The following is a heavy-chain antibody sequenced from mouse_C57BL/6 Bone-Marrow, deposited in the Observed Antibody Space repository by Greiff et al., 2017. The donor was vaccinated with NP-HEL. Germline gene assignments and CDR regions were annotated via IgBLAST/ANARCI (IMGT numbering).Heavy chain of an antibody. D-gene: IGHD2-4*01. CDR2: IHPSASDT. CDR3: AIRSIYYDYDGFAY. CDR1: GYTFTSYW. J-gene: IGHJ3*01. Sequence: QVQLQQPGAELVKPGASVKVSCKASGYTFTSYWMHWVKQRPGQGLEWIGRIHPSASDTNYNQKFKGKATLTVDKSSSTAYMQLSSLTSEDSAVYYCAIRSIYYDYDGFAYWGQGTLVTVSA. V-gene: IGHV1-74*01.